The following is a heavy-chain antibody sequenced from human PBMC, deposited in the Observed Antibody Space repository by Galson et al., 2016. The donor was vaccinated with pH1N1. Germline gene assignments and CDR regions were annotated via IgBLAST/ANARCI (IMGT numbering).Heavy chain of an antibody. CDR3: ATFSSSSSWRSLDV. D-gene: IGHD6-6*01. J-gene: IGHJ3*01. CDR1: GATFSSYG. V-gene: IGHV1-69*13. CDR2: INPVLGTT. Sequence: SVKVSCKASGATFSSYGIHWVRRAPGKGLEWMGDINPVLGTTNYAQRFQDRVTITAHDMELSGLRSEDTAIYYCATFSSSSSWRSLDVWGQGTTVTVSS.